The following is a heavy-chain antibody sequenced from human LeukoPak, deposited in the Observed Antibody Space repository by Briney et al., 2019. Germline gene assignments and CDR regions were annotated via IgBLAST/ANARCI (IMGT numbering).Heavy chain of an antibody. J-gene: IGHJ4*02. V-gene: IGHV1-18*01. CDR2: ISAYNGNT. CDR3: AREVPIYLPFYY. Sequence: ASVKVSCKASGYTFTSYGISWVRQAPGQGLEWMGWISAYNGNTNYAQKLQGRVTMTTDTSTSTAYMELRSLRSDDTAVYYCAREVPIYLPFYYWGQGILVTVSS. CDR1: GYTFTSYG. D-gene: IGHD3-10*01.